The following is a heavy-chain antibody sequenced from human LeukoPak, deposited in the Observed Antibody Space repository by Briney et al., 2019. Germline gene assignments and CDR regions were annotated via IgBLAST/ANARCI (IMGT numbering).Heavy chain of an antibody. CDR1: GFTFSSYS. D-gene: IGHD3/OR15-3a*01. J-gene: IGHJ4*02. Sequence: PGGSLRLSCAASGFTFSSYSMNWVRQAPGKGLEWVAVIWYDGSNKYYADSVKGRFTISRDNSKNTLYLQMNSLRAEDTAVYYCARDGTGRLELDYWGQGTLVTVSS. CDR3: ARDGTGRLELDY. V-gene: IGHV3-33*08. CDR2: IWYDGSNK.